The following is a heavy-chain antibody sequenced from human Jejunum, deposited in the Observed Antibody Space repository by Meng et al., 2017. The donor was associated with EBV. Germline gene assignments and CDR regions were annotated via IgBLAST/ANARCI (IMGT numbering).Heavy chain of an antibody. Sequence: QELLVQSGAEVKKPGASVKISCTASGYSFTTYYIHWVRQAPGQGLEWMGIINPNGGGTSYAQKFQGRVTMTRDTSTSTVYMELNSLRSEDTAVYYCARPRLPGETLWFDQWGQGTLVTVSS. V-gene: IGHV1-46*01. CDR2: INPNGGGT. J-gene: IGHJ5*02. CDR3: ARPRLPGETLWFDQ. CDR1: GYSFTTYY.